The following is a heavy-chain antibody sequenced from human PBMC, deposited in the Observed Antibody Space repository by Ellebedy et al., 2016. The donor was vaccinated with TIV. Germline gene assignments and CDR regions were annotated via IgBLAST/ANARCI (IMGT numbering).Heavy chain of an antibody. CDR3: TISMVRGVITDY. CDR1: GFTFGDYA. Sequence: GESLKISCTASGFTFGDYAMSWFRQAPGKGLEWVGFIRSKAYGGTTEYAASVKGRFTISRDDSKSIAYLQMNSLKTEDTAVYYCTISMVRGVITDYWGQGTLVTVSS. CDR2: IRSKAYGGTT. V-gene: IGHV3-49*03. D-gene: IGHD3-10*01. J-gene: IGHJ4*02.